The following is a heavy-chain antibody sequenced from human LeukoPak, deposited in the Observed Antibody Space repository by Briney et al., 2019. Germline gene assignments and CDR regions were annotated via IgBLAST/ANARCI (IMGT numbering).Heavy chain of an antibody. D-gene: IGHD3-9*01. CDR3: ARGGGLRYFDWLFRYNWFDP. CDR2: ISNDRSNI. CDR1: GFTFSSYS. Sequence: GGSLRLSCAASGFTFSSYSMNWVRQAPGKGLEWVSFISNDRSNIYYADSVKGRFTISRDNAKNTLYLQMNSLRAEDTAVYYCARGGGLRYFDWLFRYNWFDPWGQGTLVSVS. V-gene: IGHV3-30*03. J-gene: IGHJ5*02.